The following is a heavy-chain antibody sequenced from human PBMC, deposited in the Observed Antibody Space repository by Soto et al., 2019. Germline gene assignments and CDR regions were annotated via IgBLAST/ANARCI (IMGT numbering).Heavy chain of an antibody. J-gene: IGHJ4*02. V-gene: IGHV4-59*01. Sequence: QVQLQESGPGLVKPSETLSLSCTVSGGSFSNDYWTWIRQSPGKGLEWLGYIFHSGITDYNPSLQSRVTISIDKSRNHFSLNLTSVTAADTAVYYCARDRYFYDSRGYYRTLDSWGQGTLVTVSS. D-gene: IGHD3-22*01. CDR2: IFHSGIT. CDR1: GGSFSNDY. CDR3: ARDRYFYDSRGYYRTLDS.